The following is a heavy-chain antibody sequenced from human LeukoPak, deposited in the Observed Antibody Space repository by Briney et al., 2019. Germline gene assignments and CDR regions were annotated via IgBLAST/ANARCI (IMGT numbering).Heavy chain of an antibody. Sequence: PSETLSLTCAVYGGSFSGYYWSWIRQPPGKGLEWIGEINHSGSTNYNPSLKSRVTISVDTSKNQFSLKLSSVTAADTAVYYCARRGSSSWRPIGWFDPWGQGTLVTVSS. CDR3: ARRGSSSWRPIGWFDP. CDR1: GGSFSGYY. V-gene: IGHV4-34*01. J-gene: IGHJ5*02. D-gene: IGHD6-13*01. CDR2: INHSGST.